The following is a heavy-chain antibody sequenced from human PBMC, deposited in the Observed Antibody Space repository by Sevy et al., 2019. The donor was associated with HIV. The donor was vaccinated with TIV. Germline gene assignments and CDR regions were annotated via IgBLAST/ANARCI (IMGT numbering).Heavy chain of an antibody. V-gene: IGHV4-59*12. Sequence: SENLSLTCTVSGDSISTYYWSWIRQAPGKGLEWIGYIHYSGTTNYNPSLKSRVTISVDTSKNHFSLKLSSVTAADTAVYYCARLVSSGWYFDYWGQGTLVTVSS. CDR1: GDSISTYY. J-gene: IGHJ4*02. CDR3: ARLVSSGWYFDY. CDR2: IHYSGTT. D-gene: IGHD6-19*01.